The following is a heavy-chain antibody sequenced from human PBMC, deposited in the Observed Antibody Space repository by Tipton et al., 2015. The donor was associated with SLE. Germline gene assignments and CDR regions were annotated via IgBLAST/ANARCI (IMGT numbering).Heavy chain of an antibody. D-gene: IGHD3-3*01. Sequence: LRLSCTVSGGSITSYYWSWIRQPPGKGLEWIGYIYYSGSTNYNPSLKSRVTISVDTSKNQFSLKLSSVTAADTAVYYCARGGRFLEWLTYWGQGTLVTVSS. CDR1: GGSITSYY. CDR3: ARGGRFLEWLTY. V-gene: IGHV4-59*12. J-gene: IGHJ4*02. CDR2: IYYSGST.